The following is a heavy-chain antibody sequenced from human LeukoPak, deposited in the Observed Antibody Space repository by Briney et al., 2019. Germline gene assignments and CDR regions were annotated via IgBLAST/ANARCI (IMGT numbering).Heavy chain of an antibody. D-gene: IGHD4-17*01. CDR3: ARDGGDYGDNRFDY. J-gene: IGHJ4*02. CDR1: GGSISSYY. CDR2: IYYSGST. V-gene: IGHV4-59*01. Sequence: KPSETLSLTCTVSGGSISSYYWSWIRQPPGKGLEWIGYIYYSGSTNYNPSLKSRVAISVDTSKNQFSLKLSSVTAADTAVYYCARDGGDYGDNRFDYWGQGTLVTVSS.